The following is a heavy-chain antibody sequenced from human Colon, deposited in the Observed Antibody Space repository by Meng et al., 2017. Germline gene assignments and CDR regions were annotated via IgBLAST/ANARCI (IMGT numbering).Heavy chain of an antibody. D-gene: IGHD7-27*01. CDR1: GGSISSSSYY. V-gene: IGHV4-39*01. J-gene: IGHJ2*01. CDR2: IYYSGST. Sequence: LRLQESGPGLVKPSETLSLTCTVSGGSISSSSYYWGWIRQPPGKGLEWIGSIYYSGSTYYNPSLKSRVTISVDTSKNQFSLKLSSVTAADTAVYFCASPLGILGIVDLWGRGTLVTVSS. CDR3: ASPLGILGIVDL.